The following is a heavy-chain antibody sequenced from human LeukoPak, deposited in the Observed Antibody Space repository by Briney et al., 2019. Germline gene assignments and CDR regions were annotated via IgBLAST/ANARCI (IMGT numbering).Heavy chain of an antibody. V-gene: IGHV1-69*04. CDR2: IVPIVDVT. CDR3: AREGLDGRTRIYYYGMDV. CDR1: GGTFSSTYG. Sequence: SVKVSCKASGGTFSSTYGITWVRQAPGQGLEWMGRIVPIVDVTSYAQEFQGRVTITADKSTSTMELSNLSSEDTAVYYCAREGLDGRTRIYYYGMDVWGQGTSVTVSS. D-gene: IGHD1/OR15-1a*01. J-gene: IGHJ6*02.